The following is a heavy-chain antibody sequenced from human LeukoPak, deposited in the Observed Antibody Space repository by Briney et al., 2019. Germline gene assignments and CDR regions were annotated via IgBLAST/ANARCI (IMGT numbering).Heavy chain of an antibody. V-gene: IGHV3-48*01. CDR1: GFTFSSYS. J-gene: IGHJ6*03. Sequence: AGGSLRLSCAASGFTFSSYSMNWVRQAPGKGLEWVSYISSSSSTIYYADSVKGRFTISRDNAKNSLYLQMNSLRAEDTAVYYCAREGVVVVAARYYYMDVWGKGTTVTVSS. CDR3: AREGVVVVAARYYYMDV. D-gene: IGHD2-15*01. CDR2: ISSSSSTI.